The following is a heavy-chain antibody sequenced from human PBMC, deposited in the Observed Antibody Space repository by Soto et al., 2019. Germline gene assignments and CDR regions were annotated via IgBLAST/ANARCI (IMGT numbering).Heavy chain of an antibody. CDR1: GFSLSTSGVG. CDR2: IYWDDDK. CDR3: ALISGDSSSWHQGGIDY. D-gene: IGHD6-13*01. J-gene: IGHJ4*02. Sequence: QITLKESGPTLVKPTQTLTLTCTFSGFSLSTSGVGVGWIRQPPGKALEWLALIYWDDDKRYSPSLKSRLTITKDTSKNQVVLKMTNMDPVDTATYYCALISGDSSSWHQGGIDYWGQGTLVTVSS. V-gene: IGHV2-5*02.